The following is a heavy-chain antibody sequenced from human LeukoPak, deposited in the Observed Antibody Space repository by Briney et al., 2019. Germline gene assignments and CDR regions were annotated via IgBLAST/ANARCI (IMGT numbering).Heavy chain of an antibody. CDR3: ARPYSAYAFDY. D-gene: IGHD5-12*01. Sequence: GGSLRLSCAASGFAFSSYEMNWVRQAPGKGLEWLSYISRSGNSIFYADSVKGRFTISSDNAKNSLYLQMNSLRAEDTAVYYCARPYSAYAFDYWGQGTLVTVSS. CDR2: ISRSGNSI. V-gene: IGHV3-48*03. J-gene: IGHJ4*02. CDR1: GFAFSSYE.